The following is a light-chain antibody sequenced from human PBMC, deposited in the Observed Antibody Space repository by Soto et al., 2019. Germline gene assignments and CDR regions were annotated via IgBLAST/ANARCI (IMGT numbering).Light chain of an antibody. CDR3: QQYNSYS. Sequence: DIQMTQSPSSLSASVGDRVTISCRASQGIRNDLGWYQQKPGKAPKLLIYKASTLKSGVPSRFSGSGSGTEFTLTISSLQPDDFATYYCQQYNSYSFGQGTKVDIK. CDR2: KAS. CDR1: QGIRND. J-gene: IGKJ1*01. V-gene: IGKV1-17*01.